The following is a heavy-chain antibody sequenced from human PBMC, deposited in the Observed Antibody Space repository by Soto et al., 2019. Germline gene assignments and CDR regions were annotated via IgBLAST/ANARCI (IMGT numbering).Heavy chain of an antibody. V-gene: IGHV4-59*12. J-gene: IGHJ4*01. D-gene: IGHD6-13*01. CDR2: IHYCGST. Sequence: ASETLCLTCTVAAGSISSYYGSWIRQPPRKGLAWIGYIHYCGSTNYNPSPKSRVTIPVDTSKNQFSRTLRHMTAADTAGYHCARDLAADEFAYWGEGTLVTVSS. CDR3: ARDLAADEFAY. CDR1: AGSISSYY.